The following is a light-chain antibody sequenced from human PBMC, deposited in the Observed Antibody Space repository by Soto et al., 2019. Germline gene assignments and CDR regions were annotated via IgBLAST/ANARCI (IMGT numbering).Light chain of an antibody. CDR3: CSYAGSSTPYV. V-gene: IGLV2-23*01. CDR2: EEN. J-gene: IGLJ1*01. CDR1: SSDVGSYNL. Sequence: QSVLTQPASVSGSPGQSITISCTGTSSDVGSYNLVSWYQQYTGKAPKLMIYEENKRPSGVSNRFSASKSGNTASLTISGLQAEDEAEYFCCSYAGSSTPYVFGTGTKVTVL.